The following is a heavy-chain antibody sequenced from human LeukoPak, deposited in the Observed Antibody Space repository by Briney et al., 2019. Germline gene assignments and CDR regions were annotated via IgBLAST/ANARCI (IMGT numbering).Heavy chain of an antibody. CDR1: GGSFSGDY. V-gene: IGHV4-34*01. D-gene: IGHD1-1*01. J-gene: IGHJ4*02. CDR2: INHSGTT. Sequence: SETLSLTCAVFGGSFSGDYWSWIRQPPGKGLEWIGEINHSGTTNYNPSLKSRVTISVETSKNQFSLKLGSVTAADTAVYYCARARRFDYWGQGTLVTVSS. CDR3: ARARRFDY.